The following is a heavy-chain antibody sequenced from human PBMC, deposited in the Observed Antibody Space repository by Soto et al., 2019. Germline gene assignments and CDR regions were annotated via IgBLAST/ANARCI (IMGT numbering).Heavy chain of an antibody. CDR1: GGSINSGGYS. CDR2: IYHTGTT. J-gene: IGHJ1*01. V-gene: IGHV4-30-2*01. Sequence: SETLSLTCTVSGGSINSGGYSWTWIRQPPGKGLEWIGFIYHTGTTYYNPSLKSRVTISVDRSKNQFSLKLNSVTAADTAVYYCARGIRYYYDSSGYSDAEYFQHWGQGTLVTVSS. CDR3: ARGIRYYYDSSGYSDAEYFQH. D-gene: IGHD3-22*01.